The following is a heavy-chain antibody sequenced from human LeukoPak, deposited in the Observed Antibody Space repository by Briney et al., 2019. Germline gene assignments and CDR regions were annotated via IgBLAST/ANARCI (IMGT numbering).Heavy chain of an antibody. CDR3: ATDGAGFDT. Sequence: GGSLRLSCAASGFTFNDYYMSWIRQAPGKGLEWLSYINIGGTNKHYADPVKSRFNNSRDNVKKSLYWEMNNLRAEDTAVYYCATDGAGFDTWGQGVLVTVSS. J-gene: IGHJ5*02. CDR1: GFTFNDYY. V-gene: IGHV3-11*01. CDR2: INIGGTNK.